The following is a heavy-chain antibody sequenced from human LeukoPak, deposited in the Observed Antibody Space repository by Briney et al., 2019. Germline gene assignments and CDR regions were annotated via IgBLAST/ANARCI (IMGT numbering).Heavy chain of an antibody. V-gene: IGHV4-59*08. CDR3: ARRVTGRGAYYFDY. CDR1: GGSISTYY. CDR2: IYYSGTT. J-gene: IGHJ4*02. D-gene: IGHD1-14*01. Sequence: PSDTLSLTCTVSGGSISTYYWTWIRQPPGKGLRWMGCIYYSGTTPYNPSLKSRVTISVDTSKNQFSLNLSSVTAADTAVYYCARRVTGRGAYYFDYWDQGTLVTVSS.